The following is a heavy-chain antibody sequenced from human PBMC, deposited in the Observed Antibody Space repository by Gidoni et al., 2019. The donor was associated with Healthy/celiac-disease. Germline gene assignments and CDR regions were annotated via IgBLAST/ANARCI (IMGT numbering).Heavy chain of an antibody. CDR1: GGSISSYY. CDR3: ARLHYGSGSYYYYYMDV. CDR2: IYYSGST. V-gene: IGHV4-59*08. Sequence: VQLQESGPGLVQPSETLSLTCTVSGGSISSYYCSWIRQPPGKGLEWIGYIYYSGSTNYNPPHKSRVTISVDTSKNQFSLKLSSVTAADTAVDYCARLHYGSGSYYYYYMDVWGKGTTVTVSS. D-gene: IGHD3-10*01. J-gene: IGHJ6*03.